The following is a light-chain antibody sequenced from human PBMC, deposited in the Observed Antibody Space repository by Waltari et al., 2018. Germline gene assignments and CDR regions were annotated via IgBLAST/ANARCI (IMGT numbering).Light chain of an antibody. V-gene: IGLV1-40*01. Sequence: QSVLTQPPSVSGAPGQRVTIACTGSGSNIGAGYDVHWYQQVPRAAPKLLIYGSRGRPLGVPDRFFGAASGTSASLAIIGLQAEDGADYYCQSYDITLRVVFGGGTKLTVL. CDR1: GSNIGAGYD. J-gene: IGLJ3*02. CDR2: GSR. CDR3: QSYDITLRVV.